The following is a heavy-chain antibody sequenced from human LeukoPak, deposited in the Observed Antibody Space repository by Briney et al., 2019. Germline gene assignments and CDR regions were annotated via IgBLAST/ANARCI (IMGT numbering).Heavy chain of an antibody. Sequence: QAGGSLRLSCAASGFTFSSYEMNWARQAPGKGLGWVSYISSSSSTIYYADSVKGRFTISRDSAKNSLYLQMNSLRAEDTAVYYCARSGYDYYFDYWGQGTLVTVSS. V-gene: IGHV3-48*01. J-gene: IGHJ4*02. D-gene: IGHD5-12*01. CDR3: ARSGYDYYFDY. CDR2: ISSSSSTI. CDR1: GFTFSSYE.